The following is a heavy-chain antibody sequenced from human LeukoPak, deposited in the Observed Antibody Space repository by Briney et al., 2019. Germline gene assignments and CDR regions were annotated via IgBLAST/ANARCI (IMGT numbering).Heavy chain of an antibody. J-gene: IGHJ4*02. D-gene: IGHD1-26*01. V-gene: IGHV3-20*04. CDR3: ARKGLGGELGGFDY. CDR2: LNRNGDIT. CDR1: GYTFGDYG. Sequence: GGSLRLSCAASGYTFGDYGMSWVRQVPGKGLEWVSGLNRNGDITGYADFVQCRFTISRDNAKNSLYLQMNSLRVEDTALYYCARKGLGGELGGFDYWGQGTLVTVSS.